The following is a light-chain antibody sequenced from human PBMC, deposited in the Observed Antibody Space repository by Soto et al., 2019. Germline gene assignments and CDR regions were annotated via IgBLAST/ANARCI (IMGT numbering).Light chain of an antibody. CDR1: QSIAYY. J-gene: IGKJ4*01. V-gene: IGKV1-5*01. CDR2: DAS. CDR3: QHYNSYSALT. Sequence: DIQMTQSPSTLSASVGDRVTITCRASQSIAYYLAWYQQKPGKAPKVLIYDASSLESGVPSRFSGSGSGTEFTLTISSLQPDDFATYYCQHYNSYSALTFGGGTKVDIK.